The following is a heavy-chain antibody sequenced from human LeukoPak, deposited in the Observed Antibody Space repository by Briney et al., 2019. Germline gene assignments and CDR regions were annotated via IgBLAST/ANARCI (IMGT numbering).Heavy chain of an antibody. D-gene: IGHD6-6*01. J-gene: IGHJ4*02. CDR3: ARAKRREYSGSFVDY. V-gene: IGHV4-34*01. CDR2: INHSGST. Sequence: SETLSLTCAVYGGSFSGYYWSWIRQPPGKGLEWIGEINHSGSTNYNPSLKSRVTISVDTSKNQFSLKLSSVTAADTAVYYCARAKRREYSGSFVDYWGQGTLVTASS. CDR1: GGSFSGYY.